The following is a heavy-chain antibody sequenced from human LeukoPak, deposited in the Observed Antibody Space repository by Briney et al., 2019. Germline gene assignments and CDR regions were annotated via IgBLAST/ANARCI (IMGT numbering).Heavy chain of an antibody. V-gene: IGHV4-4*02. Sequence: SETLSLTCAVSGGSISSSNWWSWVRQPPGKGLEWIGEIYHSGSTNYNPSLKSRVTISVDKSKNQFSLKLSSVTAADTAVYYCARADRGYSSSWYYFDYWGQGTLVTVSS. CDR1: GGSISSSNW. CDR2: IYHSGST. D-gene: IGHD6-13*01. J-gene: IGHJ4*02. CDR3: ARADRGYSSSWYYFDY.